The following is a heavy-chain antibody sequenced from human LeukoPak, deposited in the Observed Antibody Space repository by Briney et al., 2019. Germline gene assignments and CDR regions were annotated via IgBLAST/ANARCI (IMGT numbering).Heavy chain of an antibody. Sequence: GESLKISCKGSGYSFTNYYIAWVRQMPGKGLEWMGIIYPGDSETTYSPSFQGQVTISADKSISTAYLQWSSLKASDTAMYYCARPRVYSYPDYWGQGTLVTVSS. D-gene: IGHD5-18*01. J-gene: IGHJ4*02. CDR1: GYSFTNYY. V-gene: IGHV5-51*01. CDR3: ARPRVYSYPDY. CDR2: IYPGDSET.